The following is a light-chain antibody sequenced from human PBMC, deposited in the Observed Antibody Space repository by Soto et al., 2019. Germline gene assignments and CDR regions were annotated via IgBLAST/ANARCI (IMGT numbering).Light chain of an antibody. V-gene: IGKV1-39*01. CDR3: QQSYRTPYT. CDR1: QGISSY. CDR2: DAS. Sequence: DIQMTQSPSSLSASVGDRVTITCRASQGISSYLVWYQQRQGRAPKLLIYDASSLLSGVPSRFSGSCSGTDFTLTISNLQPEDFATYYCQQSYRTPYTFGQGTKLE. J-gene: IGKJ2*01.